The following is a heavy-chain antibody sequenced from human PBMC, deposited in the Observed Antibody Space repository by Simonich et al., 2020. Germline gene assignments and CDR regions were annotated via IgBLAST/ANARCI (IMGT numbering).Heavy chain of an antibody. D-gene: IGHD3-9*01. V-gene: IGHV4-34*01. J-gene: IGHJ5*02. CDR2: INHSGRT. Sequence: QVQLQQWGAVLLKPSETLSLTCAVYGGSFSGYYWSWIRQPPGKGMGGVWEINHSGRTNYNPSLKCRVTISVDTSKNQFSRKLSSVTAADTAVYYCARCGLVNYDILTGYHNWFDPWGQGTLVTVSS. CDR1: GGSFSGYY. CDR3: ARCGLVNYDILTGYHNWFDP.